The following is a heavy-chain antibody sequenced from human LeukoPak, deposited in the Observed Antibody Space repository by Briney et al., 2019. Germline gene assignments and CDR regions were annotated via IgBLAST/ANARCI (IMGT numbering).Heavy chain of an antibody. CDR3: ARVGGSSSSWNLFFDY. CDR2: IHSGGST. Sequence: GGSLRLSCAASGFTVSSNYMSWVRQAPGKGLEWVSVIHSGGSTYYADSVKGRFTISRDNSKNTLYLQMNSLRAEDTAVYYCARVGGSSSSWNLFFDYWGQGTLVTVSS. V-gene: IGHV3-66*01. J-gene: IGHJ4*02. CDR1: GFTVSSNY. D-gene: IGHD6-13*01.